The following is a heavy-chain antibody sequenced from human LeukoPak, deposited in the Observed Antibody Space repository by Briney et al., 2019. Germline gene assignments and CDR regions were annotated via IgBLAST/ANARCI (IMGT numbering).Heavy chain of an antibody. Sequence: SQTLSLTCTVSGGSISSGDYYWSWIRQPPGKGLEWIGYIYYSGSTYYNPSLKSRVTILVDTSKNQFSLKLSSVTAADTAVYYCARADIGSHPGGYWGQGTLVTVSS. CDR2: IYYSGST. J-gene: IGHJ4*02. D-gene: IGHD2-15*01. V-gene: IGHV4-30-4*01. CDR3: ARADIGSHPGGY. CDR1: GGSISSGDYY.